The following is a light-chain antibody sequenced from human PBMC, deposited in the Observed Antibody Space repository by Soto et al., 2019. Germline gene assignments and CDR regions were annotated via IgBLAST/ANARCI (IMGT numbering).Light chain of an antibody. CDR3: QQYERYPMT. Sequence: DSQMTQFPSTLSASVGDRVTITCRASQSISPWLAWYQQKPGKAPKILISKASTLQSGVPPRFSGSGSGTEFTLTISSLQPDDFATYYCQQYERYPMTFDGGTKVEIK. J-gene: IGKJ4*01. CDR1: QSISPW. V-gene: IGKV1-5*03. CDR2: KAS.